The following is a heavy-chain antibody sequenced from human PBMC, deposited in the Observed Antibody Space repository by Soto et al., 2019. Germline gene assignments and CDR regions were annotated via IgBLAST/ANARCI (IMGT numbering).Heavy chain of an antibody. Sequence: GGSLRLSCAASGFTFSSYGMHWVRQAPGKGLEWVAVISYDGSNKYYADSVKGRFTISRDNSKNTLYLQMNSLRAEDAAVYYCAKRGTADYYYYGMDVWGQGTTVTVSS. CDR2: ISYDGSNK. J-gene: IGHJ6*02. CDR3: AKRGTADYYYYGMDV. CDR1: GFTFSSYG. V-gene: IGHV3-30*18. D-gene: IGHD1-1*01.